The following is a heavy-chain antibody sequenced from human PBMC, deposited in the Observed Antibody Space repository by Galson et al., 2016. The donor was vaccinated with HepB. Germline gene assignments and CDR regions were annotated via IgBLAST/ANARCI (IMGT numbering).Heavy chain of an antibody. Sequence: SLRLSCAASGFTFSSHVMHWVRQAPGKGLECVAIIWDDGSWKFYPDSVKGRFTISRDNSENTVYLQMNSLRAEDTAVYYWARDYGDCSRTSCYFFDYWGQGTLVTVSS. CDR1: GFTFSSHV. J-gene: IGHJ4*02. CDR2: IWDDGSWK. V-gene: IGHV3-33*01. CDR3: ARDYGDCSRTSCYFFDY. D-gene: IGHD2-2*01.